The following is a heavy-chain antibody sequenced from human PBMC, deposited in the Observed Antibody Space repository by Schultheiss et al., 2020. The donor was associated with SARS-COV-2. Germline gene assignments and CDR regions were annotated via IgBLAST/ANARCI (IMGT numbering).Heavy chain of an antibody. V-gene: IGHV4-59*08. Sequence: SQTLSLTCSVSGGSMNNYYWSWIRQPPGKGLEYIGYIFETVGTNYNPSLKSRATISIDMSKNQFSLKLTSLTAADTAIYYCARGNDFVYFFDSWGQGTLVTVAS. CDR3: ARGNDFVYFFDS. CDR2: IFETVGT. D-gene: IGHD3-3*01. J-gene: IGHJ4*02. CDR1: GGSMNNYY.